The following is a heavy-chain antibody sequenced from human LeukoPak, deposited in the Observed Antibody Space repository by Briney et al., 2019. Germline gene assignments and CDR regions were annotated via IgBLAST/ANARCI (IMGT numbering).Heavy chain of an antibody. D-gene: IGHD3-16*01. V-gene: IGHV4-39*01. Sequence: PSETLSLTGTVGTGSINSSSAYRGWIRQPPGKGLEWIGSLDYSGSTYYNPSLQSRVTRSVDTSKNQFSLRLSSVTSADTTGYYYVRSQDYYEFDYWGQGSLVTVSS. J-gene: IGHJ4*02. CDR1: TGSINSSSAY. CDR3: VRSQDYYEFDY. CDR2: LDYSGST.